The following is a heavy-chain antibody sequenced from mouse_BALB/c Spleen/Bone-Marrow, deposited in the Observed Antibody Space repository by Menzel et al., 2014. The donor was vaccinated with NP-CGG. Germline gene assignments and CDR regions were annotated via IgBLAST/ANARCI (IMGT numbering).Heavy chain of an antibody. CDR2: INPDSRTI. J-gene: IGHJ2*01. D-gene: IGHD1-1*01. CDR1: GFDFSRYW. V-gene: IGHV4-1*02. CDR3: ARPDYYGYLNY. Sequence: VQLKESGGGLVQPGGSLKLSCAASGFDFSRYWMSWARQAPGKGLEWIGEINPDSRTINYSPSLKDKFIISRDNAKNTLYLRLNKVRSEDTALYYCARPDYYGYLNYWGQGTTLTVSS.